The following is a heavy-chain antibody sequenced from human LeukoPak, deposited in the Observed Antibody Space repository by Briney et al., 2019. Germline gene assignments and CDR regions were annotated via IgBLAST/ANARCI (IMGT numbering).Heavy chain of an antibody. CDR2: IYYSGST. CDR1: GVSISSYY. D-gene: IGHD3-16*01. V-gene: IGHV4-59*01. CDR3: ARDPGGDWFDP. J-gene: IGHJ5*02. Sequence: SETLSLSCAFSGVSISSYYWSWIRQPPGQGLEWIGYIYYSGSTNYNPSLKTRVTISVDTSKNQFSLKLSSVTAADTAVYYGARDPGGDWFDPWGQGTLVTVSS.